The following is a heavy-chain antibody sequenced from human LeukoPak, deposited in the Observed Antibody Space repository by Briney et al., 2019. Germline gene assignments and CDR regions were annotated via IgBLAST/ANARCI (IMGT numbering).Heavy chain of an antibody. D-gene: IGHD3-10*01. Sequence: TSETLSLTCTVSGGSISSYYWSWIRQPPGNGLEWIGYIYYSGSTNYNPSLKSRVTISVDTSKNRFSLKLSSVTAADTAVYYCARAYGNWFDPWGQGTLVTVSS. CDR3: ARAYGNWFDP. V-gene: IGHV4-59*01. J-gene: IGHJ5*02. CDR1: GGSISSYY. CDR2: IYYSGST.